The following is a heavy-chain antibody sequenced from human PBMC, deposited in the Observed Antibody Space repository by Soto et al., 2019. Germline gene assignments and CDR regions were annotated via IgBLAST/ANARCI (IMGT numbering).Heavy chain of an antibody. J-gene: IGHJ4*02. Sequence: EVQLVESGGGLVKPGGSLRLSCAASGFAFSSAWMSWVRQAPGKGLACVGRLKSEAAGGTTDYAAPVKGRFTNTRDDSKNTLYLQMNSLKTDDTAVYYCSYDRSRGDYWGLGTLVTVSS. V-gene: IGHV3-15*01. CDR1: GFAFSSAW. CDR2: LKSEAAGGTT. D-gene: IGHD3-22*01. CDR3: SYDRSRGDY.